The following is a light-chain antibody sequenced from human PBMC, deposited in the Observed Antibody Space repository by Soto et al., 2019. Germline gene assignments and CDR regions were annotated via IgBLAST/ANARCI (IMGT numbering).Light chain of an antibody. CDR1: SSNIGAGYD. V-gene: IGLV1-40*01. CDR2: GNS. CDR3: QSYDMSLSGSV. J-gene: IGLJ1*01. Sequence: QSVLTQAPSVSGAPGQRVTFSCTGSSSNIGAGYDVHWYQQLPGTAPKLLIYGNSNRPSGVPDRFSGSKSGTSASLAITGLQAEDEADYYCQSYDMSLSGSVFGTGTKLTVL.